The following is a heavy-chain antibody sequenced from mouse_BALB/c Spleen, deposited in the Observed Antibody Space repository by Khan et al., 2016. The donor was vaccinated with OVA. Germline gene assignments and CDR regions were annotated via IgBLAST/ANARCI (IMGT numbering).Heavy chain of an antibody. D-gene: IGHD1-1*01. CDR2: IHPSDSET. CDR3: ARGTTTSYWYLDV. V-gene: IGHV1-61*01. Sequence: QVQLQQPGAELVRPGTSVKLSCKASGYSFTSYWMNWVKQRPGQGLEWIGIIHPSDSETKLNQKFKDKATLTVDKSSSTAYMHLRSPTSEDSAVYYCARGTTTSYWYLDVWGAGITGTVSS. CDR1: GYSFTSYW. J-gene: IGHJ1*01.